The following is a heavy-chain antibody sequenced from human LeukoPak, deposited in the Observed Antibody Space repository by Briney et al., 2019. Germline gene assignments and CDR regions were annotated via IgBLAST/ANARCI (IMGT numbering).Heavy chain of an antibody. J-gene: IGHJ6*02. Sequence: GGSLRLSCAASGFTFSNAWMHWVRQAPGKGLVWVSRINSDGSSTSYADSVKGRFTISRDNAKNTLYLQMNSLRAEDTAVYYCARGGYSRYYYGMDVWGQGTTVTVSS. CDR2: INSDGSST. D-gene: IGHD6-13*01. CDR1: GFTFSNAW. CDR3: ARGGYSRYYYGMDV. V-gene: IGHV3-74*01.